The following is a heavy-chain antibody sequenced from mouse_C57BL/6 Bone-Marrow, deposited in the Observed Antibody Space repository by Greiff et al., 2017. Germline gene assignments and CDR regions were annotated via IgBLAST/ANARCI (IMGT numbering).Heavy chain of an antibody. D-gene: IGHD2-4*01. CDR2: IYPGSGST. CDR3: ARRPYDYGKGPYAMDY. V-gene: IGHV1-55*01. CDR1: GYTFTSYW. J-gene: IGHJ4*01. Sequence: VQLQQPGAELVKPGASVKMSCKASGYTFTSYWITWVKQRPGQGLEWIGDIYPGSGSTNYNEKFKSKATLTVDTSSSTAYMQLSSLTSEDSAVYYGARRPYDYGKGPYAMDYWGQGTTVTVSS.